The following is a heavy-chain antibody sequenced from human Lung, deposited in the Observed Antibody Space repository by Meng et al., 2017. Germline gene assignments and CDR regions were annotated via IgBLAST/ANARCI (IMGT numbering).Heavy chain of an antibody. J-gene: IGHJ4*02. CDR2: ISAYNGNT. D-gene: IGHD6-19*01. V-gene: IGHV1-18*01. CDR3: ARRTIGYSSGWTFDY. Sequence: QVQVVQSGAEVKKPGASVQVSCKAAGYTVSSYGISWVRQAPGQGLEWMGWISAYNGNTNYAQKLQGRVTMTTDTSTSTAYMELRSLRSDDTAVYYCARRTIGYSSGWTFDYWGQGTLVTVSS. CDR1: GYTVSSYG.